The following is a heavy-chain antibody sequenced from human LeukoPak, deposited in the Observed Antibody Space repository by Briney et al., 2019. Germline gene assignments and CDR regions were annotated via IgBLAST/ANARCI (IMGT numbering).Heavy chain of an antibody. CDR1: GFNFTRYA. D-gene: IGHD3-9*01. CDR3: ARGGLGYDILTGYHSGYGMGV. CDR2: INWNGGST. Sequence: PGGSLRLSCAASGFNFTRYAMSWVRQAPGRGLGWVSGINWNGGSTGYADSVKGRFTISRDNAKNSLYLQMNSLRAEDTALYYCARGGLGYDILTGYHSGYGMGVWGQGTTVTVSS. V-gene: IGHV3-20*04. J-gene: IGHJ6*02.